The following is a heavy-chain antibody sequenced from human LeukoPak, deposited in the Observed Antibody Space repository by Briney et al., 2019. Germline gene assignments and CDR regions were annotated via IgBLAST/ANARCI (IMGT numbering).Heavy chain of an antibody. V-gene: IGHV4-39*07. D-gene: IGHD3/OR15-3a*01. CDR1: GGSISSSSYY. Sequence: SETLSLTCTVSGGSISSSSYYWGWIQQPPGKGLEWIGEINHSGSTNYNPSLKSRVTISVDTSKNQFSLKLSSVTAADTAVYYCARVDSSPIYYYGMDVWGQGTTVTVSS. J-gene: IGHJ6*02. CDR3: ARVDSSPIYYYGMDV. CDR2: INHSGST.